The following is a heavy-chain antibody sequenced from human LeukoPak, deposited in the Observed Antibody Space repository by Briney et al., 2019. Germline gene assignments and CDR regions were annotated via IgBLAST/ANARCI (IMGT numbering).Heavy chain of an antibody. CDR2: IRYDGSNK. J-gene: IGHJ4*02. CDR3: ASPFNYYDSSGYHLFDY. V-gene: IGHV3-30*02. D-gene: IGHD3-22*01. Sequence: TGGSPRLSCAASGFTLSTYGMHWVRQAPGKGLEWVAFIRYDGSNKYYADSVKGRFTISRDNSKNTLYLQMNSLRAEDTAVYYCASPFNYYDSSGYHLFDYWGQGTLVTVSS. CDR1: GFTLSTYG.